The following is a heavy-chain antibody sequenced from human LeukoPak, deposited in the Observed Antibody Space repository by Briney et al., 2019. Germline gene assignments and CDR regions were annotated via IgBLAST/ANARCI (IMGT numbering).Heavy chain of an antibody. CDR1: GYPFTSYG. J-gene: IGHJ4*02. CDR3: ARDQRTYYLGSGSYYKVGRLDF. D-gene: IGHD3-10*01. Sequence: ASVKVSCKASGYPFTSYGITWVRQAPGQGLEWVGHVIPVLGRSNFAQKYQGRITITADESTNTAYMELRSLSSEDTAVYYCARDQRTYYLGSGSYYKVGRLDFWGQGTLVTVSS. V-gene: IGHV1-69*10. CDR2: VIPVLGRS.